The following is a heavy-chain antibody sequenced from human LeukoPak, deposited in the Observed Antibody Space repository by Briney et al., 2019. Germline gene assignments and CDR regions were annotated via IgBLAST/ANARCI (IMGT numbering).Heavy chain of an antibody. CDR2: IYYSGST. Sequence: SSETLSLTCTVSGGSISSYYWSWIRQPPGKGLEWIGYIYYSGSTNYNPSLKSRVTISLDTSKNQFSLRLSSVTAADTAVYYCASINYDIPNAFDIWGQGTMVTVSS. J-gene: IGHJ3*02. CDR1: GGSISSYY. CDR3: ASINYDIPNAFDI. V-gene: IGHV4-59*01. D-gene: IGHD3-9*01.